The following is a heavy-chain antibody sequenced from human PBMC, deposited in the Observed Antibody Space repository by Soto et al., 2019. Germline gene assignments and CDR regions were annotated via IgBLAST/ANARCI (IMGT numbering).Heavy chain of an antibody. Sequence: GGSLRLSCAASGFTFDDYGMSWVRQAPGKGLEWVSGINWNGGSTGYADSVKGRFTISRDNAKNSLYLQMNSLRAEDTAVYYCAKDWDYYVSSSQWQHRFSFVISGKAIMVTVSS. V-gene: IGHV3-20*04. CDR1: GFTFDDYG. D-gene: IGHD3-22*01. CDR2: INWNGGST. J-gene: IGHJ3*02. CDR3: AKDWDYYVSSSQWQHRFSFVI.